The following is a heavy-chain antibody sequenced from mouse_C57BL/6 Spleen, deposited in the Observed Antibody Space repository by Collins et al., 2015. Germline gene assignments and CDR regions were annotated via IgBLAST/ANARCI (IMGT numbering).Heavy chain of an antibody. Sequence: EVQLQQSGTVLARPGASVKMSCKTSGYTFTSHWMHWVKQRPGQGLEWIGAIYPGNSDTSYNQKFKGKAKLTAVTSASTAYMELSSLTNEDSAVYYCTRSDYYYGSSQFAYWGQGTLVTVSA. V-gene: IGHV1-5*01. CDR1: GYTFTSHW. J-gene: IGHJ3*01. D-gene: IGHD1-1*01. CDR2: IYPGNSDT. CDR3: TRSDYYYGSSQFAY.